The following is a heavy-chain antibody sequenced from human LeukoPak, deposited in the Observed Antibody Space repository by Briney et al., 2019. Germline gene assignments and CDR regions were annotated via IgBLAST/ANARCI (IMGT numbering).Heavy chain of an antibody. CDR1: GSSISTYY. CDR2: TIASGTT. V-gene: IGHV4-4*07. CDR3: AREYSTSSRVFDI. D-gene: IGHD6-6*01. Sequence: AETLSLTCTVSGSSISTYYWSWIRQAAGKGLEWIGRTIASGTTNFNSSLKNRLTMSIDTPKNQFSLNLNSVTAADTAVYYCAREYSTSSRVFDIWGQGTMVTVSS. J-gene: IGHJ3*02.